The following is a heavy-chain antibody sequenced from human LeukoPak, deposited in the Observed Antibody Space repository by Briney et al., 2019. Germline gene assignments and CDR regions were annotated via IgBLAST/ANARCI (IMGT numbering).Heavy chain of an antibody. CDR2: MNPNSDNT. CDR3: ARARGGYYDDSGYGFDS. V-gene: IGHV1-8*03. CDR1: GYTFTSYD. D-gene: IGHD3-22*01. J-gene: IGHJ4*02. Sequence: ASVKVSCKASGYTFTSYDINWVRQATGQGLEWMGWMNPNSDNTGYAQKFQGRVTIIRNTSISTAYMELSSLRSEDTAVYYCARARGGYYDDSGYGFDSWGQGTLVTVSS.